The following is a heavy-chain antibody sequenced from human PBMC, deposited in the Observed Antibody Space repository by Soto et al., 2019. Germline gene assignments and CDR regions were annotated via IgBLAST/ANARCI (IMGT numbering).Heavy chain of an antibody. V-gene: IGHV1-69*12. CDR1: GGTFSSYA. Sequence: QVQLVQSGAEVKKPGSSVKVSCKASGGTFSSYAISWVRQAPGQGLEWMGGIIPIFGTANYAQKFQGRGTITADECTSTAYMAPSSLRSEDTAVYYCARGGRDGYTEEAFDIWGQGTMVTVSS. CDR2: IIPIFGTA. D-gene: IGHD5-12*01. CDR3: ARGGRDGYTEEAFDI. J-gene: IGHJ3*02.